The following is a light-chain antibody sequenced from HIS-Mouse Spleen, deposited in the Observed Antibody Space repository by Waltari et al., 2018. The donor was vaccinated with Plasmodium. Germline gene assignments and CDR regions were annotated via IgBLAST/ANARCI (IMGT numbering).Light chain of an antibody. CDR2: EVS. V-gene: IGLV2-8*01. CDR1: SSAVGGFNY. Sequence: QSALTQPPSASGSPGQSVTISCPGTSSAVGGFNYSPWYQQHPGKAPKLMIYEVSKRPSGVPDRFSGSKSGNTASLTVSGLQAEDEADYYCSSYAGSNNLVFGGGTKLTVL. J-gene: IGLJ2*01. CDR3: SSYAGSNNLV.